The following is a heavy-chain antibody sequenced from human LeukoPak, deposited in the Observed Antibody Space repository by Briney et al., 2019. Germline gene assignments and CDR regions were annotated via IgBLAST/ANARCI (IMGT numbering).Heavy chain of an antibody. CDR1: GFTFSSYE. J-gene: IGHJ5*02. CDR3: ARGQQWLVGNWFDP. V-gene: IGHV3-48*03. D-gene: IGHD6-19*01. CDR2: ISSSGSTI. Sequence: GGTLRLSCAASGFTFSSYEMNWVRQAPGKGLEWVSYISSSGSTIYYADPVKGRFTISRDNAKNSLYLQMNSLRGEDTAVYYCARGQQWLVGNWFDPWGQGTLVTVSS.